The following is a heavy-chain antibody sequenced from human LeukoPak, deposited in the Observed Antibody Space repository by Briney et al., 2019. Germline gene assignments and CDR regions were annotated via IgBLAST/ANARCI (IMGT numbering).Heavy chain of an antibody. J-gene: IGHJ4*02. CDR3: ARHRVRAIVDY. CDR1: GYSINSGYY. Sequence: SETLSLTCAVSGYSINSGYYWGWIRQPPGKGLEWIGSNYHSGSTYYNPSLKGRITIPMDTSKNQFSLKLSSVTAADTAVYYCARHRVRAIVDYWGQGTLVTVSS. D-gene: IGHD3-10*01. V-gene: IGHV4-38-2*01. CDR2: NYHSGST.